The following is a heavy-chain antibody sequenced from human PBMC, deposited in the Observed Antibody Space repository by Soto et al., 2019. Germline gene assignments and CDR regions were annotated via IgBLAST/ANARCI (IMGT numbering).Heavy chain of an antibody. Sequence: PSETLSLTCTVSGGSIRSTTYYWGWIRQPPGKGLEWIGEINHSGSTNYNPSLKSRVTISVDTSKNQFSLKLSSVTAADTAVYYCARWGIVVVPAAQREYYYYGMDVWGQGTTVTVSS. J-gene: IGHJ6*02. V-gene: IGHV4-39*07. CDR1: GGSIRSTTYY. CDR2: INHSGST. D-gene: IGHD2-2*01. CDR3: ARWGIVVVPAAQREYYYYGMDV.